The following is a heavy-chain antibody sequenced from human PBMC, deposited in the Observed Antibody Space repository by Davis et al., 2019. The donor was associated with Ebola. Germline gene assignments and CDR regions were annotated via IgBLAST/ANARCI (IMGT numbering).Heavy chain of an antibody. D-gene: IGHD2-21*01. CDR3: ARAARHCSPGCYFDS. CDR1: GSTFTSYG. V-gene: IGHV1-18*01. CDR2: ISAYNGNT. J-gene: IGHJ4*02. Sequence: ASVKVSCKASGSTFTSYGITWVRQAPGQGLEWMGWISAYNGNTNYAQKFQGRVTMTRDTSISTAYMELSRLRSDDTAVYYCARAARHCSPGCYFDSWGQGTLVTVSS.